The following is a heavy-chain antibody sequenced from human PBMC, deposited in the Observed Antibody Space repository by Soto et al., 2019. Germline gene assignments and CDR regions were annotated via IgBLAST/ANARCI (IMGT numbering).Heavy chain of an antibody. D-gene: IGHD2-15*01. Sequence: SETLSLTCTVSGGSINTFYWSWVRQPAGKGLEWIGRIFSSGSTSFNPSLESRVAMSVDTSKNHFSLNLSSVTAADMAVYYCARRPQIVGVVAAIYYYGMDVWGQGTTVTVSS. V-gene: IGHV4-4*07. CDR2: IFSSGST. CDR1: GGSINTFY. CDR3: ARRPQIVGVVAAIYYYGMDV. J-gene: IGHJ6*02.